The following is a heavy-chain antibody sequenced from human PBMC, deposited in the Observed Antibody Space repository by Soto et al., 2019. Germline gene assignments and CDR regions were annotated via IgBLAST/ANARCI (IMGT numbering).Heavy chain of an antibody. CDR3: AKDSQPYYYDSSAHGWYFDL. J-gene: IGHJ2*01. D-gene: IGHD3-22*01. CDR2: ISWNSGSI. Sequence: EVQLVESGGGLVQPGRSLRLSCAASGFTFDDYAMHWVRQAPGKGLEWVSGISWNSGSIGYADSVKGRFTISRDNAKNSLYLQMNSLRAEDTAFYYCAKDSQPYYYDSSAHGWYFDLWGRGTLVTVSS. V-gene: IGHV3-9*01. CDR1: GFTFDDYA.